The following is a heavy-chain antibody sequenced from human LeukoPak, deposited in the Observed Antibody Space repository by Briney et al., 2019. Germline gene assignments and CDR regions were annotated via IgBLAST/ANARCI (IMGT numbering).Heavy chain of an antibody. D-gene: IGHD1-26*01. CDR1: GGSISSGSYY. CDR3: ARAKASDAFDI. V-gene: IGHV4-61*02. J-gene: IGHJ3*02. Sequence: PSETLSLTCTVSGGSISSGSYYWSWIRQPAGKGLEWIGRIYTSGSTNYNPSLKSRVTISVDTSKNQFSLKLSSVTAADTAVYYCARAKASDAFDIWGQGTMVTASS. CDR2: IYTSGST.